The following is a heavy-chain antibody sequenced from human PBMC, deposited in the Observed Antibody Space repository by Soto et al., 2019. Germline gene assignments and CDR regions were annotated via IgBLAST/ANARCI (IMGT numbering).Heavy chain of an antibody. J-gene: IGHJ6*02. CDR2: IYWGSNKI. CDR1: GFTSHDYA. CDR3: VKDVSPGGADV. D-gene: IGHD3-10*01. V-gene: IGHV3-9*02. Sequence: PGGSLRLSCVACGFTSHDYAMHWVRQTPGKGLEWVSGIYWGSNKIDYADSVKGRFTISRDNAKNSLFLQMNSLSADDTALYYCVKDVSPGGADVWGQGTTVTVSS.